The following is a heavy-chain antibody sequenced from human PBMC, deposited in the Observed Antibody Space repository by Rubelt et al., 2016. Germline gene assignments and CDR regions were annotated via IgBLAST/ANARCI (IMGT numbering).Heavy chain of an antibody. Sequence: QVQLVQSGAEVKKPGASVKVSCKASGGTFSSYAISWVRQAPGQGLEWMGRIIPILGIANYAQKFQGRVTITADKSTSTAYMELSSLRSEDTAVYYCALWGGGSATLGAFDIWGQGTMVTVSS. CDR2: IIPILGIA. D-gene: IGHD2-15*01. V-gene: IGHV1-69*04. CDR1: GGTFSSYA. CDR3: ALWGGGSATLGAFDI. J-gene: IGHJ3*02.